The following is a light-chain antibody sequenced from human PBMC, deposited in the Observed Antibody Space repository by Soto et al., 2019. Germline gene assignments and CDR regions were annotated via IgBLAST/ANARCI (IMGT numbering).Light chain of an antibody. CDR2: WAS. V-gene: IGKV4-1*01. Sequence: DVVMTQSPDSLAVSLGERATINCKSSQSVLYSSNNKSYLAWYQQKPGQPPKLLIYWASTRESGVPDRFSGSGSGTDFTLTISSLQAEDVVVYYCQQYYSTPFTFGPGTKVDI. J-gene: IGKJ3*01. CDR3: QQYYSTPFT. CDR1: QSVLYSSNNKSY.